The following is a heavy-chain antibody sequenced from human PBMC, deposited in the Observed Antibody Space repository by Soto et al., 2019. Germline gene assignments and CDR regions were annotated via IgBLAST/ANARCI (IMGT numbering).Heavy chain of an antibody. J-gene: IGHJ6*02. Sequence: EVQLVESGGGLVQPGGSLRLSCAASGFTFSSYWMHWVRQAPGKGLVWVSRINSDGSSTSYADSVKGRFTISRDNAKNTLYRRMNSLSAEDTAVYYCATYTQQLVQGVYYYGMDVWGQGTTVTVSS. CDR2: INSDGSST. V-gene: IGHV3-74*01. CDR1: GFTFSSYW. CDR3: ATYTQQLVQGVYYYGMDV. D-gene: IGHD6-13*01.